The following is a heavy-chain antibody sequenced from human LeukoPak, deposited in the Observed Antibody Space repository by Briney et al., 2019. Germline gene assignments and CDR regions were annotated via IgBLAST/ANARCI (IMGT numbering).Heavy chain of an antibody. CDR2: INHSGST. CDR1: GGSFSGYY. CDR3: ARGPGGYKAIWY. Sequence: SETLSLTCAVYGGSFSGYYWSWIRQPPGKGLDWIGEINHSGSTNYNPSLKSRVTISVDTSKNQFSLKLSSVPAADTAVYYCARGPGGYKAIWYWGQGTLVTVSS. V-gene: IGHV4-34*01. J-gene: IGHJ4*02. D-gene: IGHD5-24*01.